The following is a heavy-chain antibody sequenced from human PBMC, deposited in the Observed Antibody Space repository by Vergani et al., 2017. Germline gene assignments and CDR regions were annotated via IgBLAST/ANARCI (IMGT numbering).Heavy chain of an antibody. CDR2: ISWDGGST. J-gene: IGHJ2*01. D-gene: IGHD1-26*01. CDR1: GFTFDAYA. Sequence: EVQLVESGGGVVQPGGSLRLSCAASGFTFDAYAMHWVRQAPGKGLEWVSLISWDGGSTYYADSVKGRFTISRDNSKNSLYLQMNSLRAEDTALYYCAKDSGIPSWYFDLWGRGTLVTVSS. V-gene: IGHV3-43D*04. CDR3: AKDSGIPSWYFDL.